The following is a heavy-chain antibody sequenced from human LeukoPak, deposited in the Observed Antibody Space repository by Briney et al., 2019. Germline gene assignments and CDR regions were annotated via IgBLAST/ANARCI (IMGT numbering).Heavy chain of an antibody. Sequence: GGSLRLSCAASGFTFSSYGMHWVRQAPGKGLEWVAVISYDGSNKYYADSVKGRFTISRDNSKNTLYLQMNSLRAEDTAVYYCAKVDYWGQGTLVTVSS. J-gene: IGHJ4*02. V-gene: IGHV3-30*18. CDR3: AKVDY. CDR2: ISYDGSNK. CDR1: GFTFSSYG.